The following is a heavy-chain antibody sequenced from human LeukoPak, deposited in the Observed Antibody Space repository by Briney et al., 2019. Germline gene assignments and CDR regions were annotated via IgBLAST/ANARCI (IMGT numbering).Heavy chain of an antibody. Sequence: LGTLSLTCAVSGGAFSGYYWSWVPQPPGEGLEWIGEINHSGSTNYNPSLKSRVTISVDTSKNQFSLKLSSVTAADTAVYYCARGGYSGYDHWGQGTLVTVSS. J-gene: IGHJ5*02. CDR3: ARGGYSGYDH. V-gene: IGHV4-34*01. CDR1: GGAFSGYY. CDR2: INHSGST. D-gene: IGHD5-12*01.